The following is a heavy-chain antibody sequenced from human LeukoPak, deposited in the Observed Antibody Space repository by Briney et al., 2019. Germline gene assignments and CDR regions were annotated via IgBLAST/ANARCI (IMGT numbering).Heavy chain of an antibody. Sequence: GGSLRLSCAASGFTFTSYTMNWVRQAPGKGLEWVSYITSSSSTIYYADSVRGRFTMSRDNAENSLYLQMNSLRAEDTAVYYCARNFDSWGQGTLVTVSS. D-gene: IGHD2/OR15-2a*01. J-gene: IGHJ4*02. V-gene: IGHV3-48*01. CDR1: GFTFTSYT. CDR3: ARNFDS. CDR2: ITSSSSTI.